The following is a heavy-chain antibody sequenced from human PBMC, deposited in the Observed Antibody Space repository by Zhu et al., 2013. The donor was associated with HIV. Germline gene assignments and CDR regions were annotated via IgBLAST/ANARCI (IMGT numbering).Heavy chain of an antibody. CDR3: AGPLNDFWSGLGY. Sequence: QVQLVQSGPEVKKPGASVKVSCKASGYIFTAYYMHWVRQAPGQGLEWMGWINPNSGGTNYPQKFHGRVTMTRDTSISTAYLEVSRLRSDDTAVYYCAGPLNDFWSGLGYWGQGTLVTVSS. CDR1: GYIFTAYY. CDR2: INPNSGGT. D-gene: IGHD3-3*01. J-gene: IGHJ4*02. V-gene: IGHV1-2*02.